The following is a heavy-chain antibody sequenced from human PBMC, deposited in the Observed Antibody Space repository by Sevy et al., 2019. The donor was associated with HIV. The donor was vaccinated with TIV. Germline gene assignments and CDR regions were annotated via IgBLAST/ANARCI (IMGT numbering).Heavy chain of an antibody. V-gene: IGHV4-4*07. CDR3: AGSGEKRITMVRGVICAFDI. Sequence: SETLSLTCTVSGGSISSYYWSWIRQPAGKGLEWIGRIYTSGSTNYNPSLKSRVTMSVDTSKNQFSLKLSSVTAADTAVYYWAGSGEKRITMVRGVICAFDIWGQGTMVTVSS. CDR2: IYTSGST. J-gene: IGHJ3*02. CDR1: GGSISSYY. D-gene: IGHD3-10*01.